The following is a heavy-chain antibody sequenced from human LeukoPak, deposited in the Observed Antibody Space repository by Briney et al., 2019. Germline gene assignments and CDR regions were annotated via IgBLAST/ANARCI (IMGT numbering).Heavy chain of an antibody. V-gene: IGHV4-59*12. D-gene: IGHD3-10*01. CDR3: ASFSGRGYGKRYYGMDV. CDR1: GGSINSYY. Sequence: SETLSLTCTVSGGSINSYYWSWIRQPPGKGLEWIGYIYYSGSTNYNPSLKSRVTISVDKSKNQFSLKLSSVTAADTAVYYCASFSGRGYGKRYYGMDVWGQGTTVTVSS. J-gene: IGHJ6*02. CDR2: IYYSGST.